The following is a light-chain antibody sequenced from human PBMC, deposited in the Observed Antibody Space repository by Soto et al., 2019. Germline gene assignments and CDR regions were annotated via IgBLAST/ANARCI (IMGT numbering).Light chain of an antibody. J-gene: IGLJ7*01. CDR1: SSDVGGYDY. V-gene: IGLV2-14*03. CDR3: SSYTSTTTGVV. Sequence: QSVLTQAASVSGSPGQSITISCTGTSSDVGGYDYVSWYQHHPGKAPKLMIYDVSNRPSGVSNRFSGSKSGNTASLTISGLQAEDEADYYCSSYTSTTTGVVFGGGTQLTVL. CDR2: DVS.